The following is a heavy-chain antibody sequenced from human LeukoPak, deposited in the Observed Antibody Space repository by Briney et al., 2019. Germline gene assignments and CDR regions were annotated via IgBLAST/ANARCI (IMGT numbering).Heavy chain of an antibody. Sequence: SETLSLTCAVSGGSISSNNGWGWVRQPPGKGLEWIGEIYHSGSPNYNPSLKSRVTISVDTSKDQFSLKLTSVTAADTAVYFCARWDGYNYDAFDLWGQGTVVTVSS. J-gene: IGHJ3*01. D-gene: IGHD5-24*01. CDR1: GGSISSNNG. CDR2: IYHSGSP. V-gene: IGHV4-4*02. CDR3: ARWDGYNYDAFDL.